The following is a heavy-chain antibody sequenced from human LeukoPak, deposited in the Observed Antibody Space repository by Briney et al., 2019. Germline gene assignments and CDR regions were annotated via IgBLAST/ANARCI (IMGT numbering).Heavy chain of an antibody. Sequence: SETLSLTCTVSDGSITRYYWTWIRQPPGKGLEWIGYVDHTGSTKFNPSLNGRVSISRDTSNNFFSLRLRSVTAADTAVYFCARGRVSSSTWYSTYYYFFYMDFWGKGTTVTVSS. CDR3: ARGRVSSSTWYSTYYYFFYMDF. V-gene: IGHV4-59*01. J-gene: IGHJ6*03. CDR1: DGSITRYY. D-gene: IGHD4-11*01. CDR2: VDHTGST.